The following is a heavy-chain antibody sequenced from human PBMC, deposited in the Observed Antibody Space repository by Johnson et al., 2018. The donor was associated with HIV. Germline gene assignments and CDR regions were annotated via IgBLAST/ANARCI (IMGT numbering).Heavy chain of an antibody. CDR2: ISYDGSNK. J-gene: IGHJ3*02. Sequence: QVQLVESGGGLVQPGGSLRLSCAASGFTFSSYAMHWVRQAPGKGLEWVAVISYDGSNKYYADSVKGRFTISRDNSKRTLYLQMNSLRAEDTAVYYCAREGAWEVRPGAFDIWGQGTMVTVSS. CDR1: GFTFSSYA. CDR3: AREGAWEVRPGAFDI. D-gene: IGHD1-26*01. V-gene: IGHV3-30*14.